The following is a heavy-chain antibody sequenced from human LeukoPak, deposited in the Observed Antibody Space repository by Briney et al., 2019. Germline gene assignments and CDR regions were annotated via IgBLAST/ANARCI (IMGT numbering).Heavy chain of an antibody. CDR1: GYTFTDHF. V-gene: IGHV1-2*06. D-gene: IGHD1-1*01. J-gene: IGHJ4*02. Sequence: GASVKVSCKTSGYTFTDHFLHWVRQARGKGLEWMGRITPNTGGTNYAQTFQGRVTMTRDTSMSTAYIELSGLRADDTAVYYCALQPGYGGTNWGQGTLVTVSS. CDR2: ITPNTGGT. CDR3: ALQPGYGGTN.